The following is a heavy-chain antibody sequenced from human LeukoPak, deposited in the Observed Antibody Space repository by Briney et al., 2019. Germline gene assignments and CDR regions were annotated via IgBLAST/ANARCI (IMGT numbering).Heavy chain of an antibody. CDR2: INPNSGGT. Sequence: ASVKVSCKASGYTFTVYYMHWVRQAPGQGLEWMGWINPNSGGTNYAQKFQGRVTMTRDTSISTAYMELSRLRSDDTAVYYCAEANYYDSSGYYPMWGQGTLVTVSS. D-gene: IGHD3-22*01. CDR1: GYTFTVYY. J-gene: IGHJ4*02. V-gene: IGHV1-2*02. CDR3: AEANYYDSSGYYPM.